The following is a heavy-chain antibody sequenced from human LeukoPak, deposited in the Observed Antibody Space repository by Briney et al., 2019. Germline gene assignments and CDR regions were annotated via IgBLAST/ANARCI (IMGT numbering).Heavy chain of an antibody. Sequence: GASVKVSCKASGGTFSSYAISWVRQAPGQGLEWMGGIIPISGTANYAQKFQGRVTITTDESTSTAYMELSSLRSEDTAVYYCASSKALRFLEWSGPPFDYWGQGTLVTVSS. J-gene: IGHJ4*02. D-gene: IGHD3-3*01. CDR3: ASSKALRFLEWSGPPFDY. CDR2: IIPISGTA. CDR1: GGTFSSYA. V-gene: IGHV1-69*05.